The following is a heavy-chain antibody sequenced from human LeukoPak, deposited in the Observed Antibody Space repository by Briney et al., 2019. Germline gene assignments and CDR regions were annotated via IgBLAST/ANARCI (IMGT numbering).Heavy chain of an antibody. D-gene: IGHD4-17*01. CDR2: IYYSGST. V-gene: IGHV4-39*07. Sequence: SETLSLTCTVSGGSISSSSYYWGWIRQPPGKGLEWIGSIYYSGSTYYNPSLKSRVTISVDTSKNQFSLKLSSVTAADTAVYYCARSHSDDDYGDSDYYFDYWGQGTLVTVSS. CDR1: GGSISSSSYY. CDR3: ARSHSDDDYGDSDYYFDY. J-gene: IGHJ4*02.